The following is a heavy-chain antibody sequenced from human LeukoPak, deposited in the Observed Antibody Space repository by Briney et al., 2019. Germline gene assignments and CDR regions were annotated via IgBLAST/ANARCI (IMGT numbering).Heavy chain of an antibody. CDR2: ISKDGGRT. CDR3: ARSHFGDCRCGDH. V-gene: IGHV3-30*04. J-gene: IGHJ5*02. CDR1: GFSFSSYA. D-gene: IGHD4-17*01. Sequence: GRSLRLSCAASGFSFSSYAMHWVRQAPGKGLQWLAVISKDGGRTYYADSVKGRFTVSRDNSKNTLFLQTNSLRGEDTGVYYCARSHFGDCRCGDHWGQGTLVTVSS.